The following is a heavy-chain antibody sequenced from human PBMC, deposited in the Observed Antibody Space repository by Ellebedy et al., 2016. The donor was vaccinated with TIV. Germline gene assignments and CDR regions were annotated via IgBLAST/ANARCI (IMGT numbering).Heavy chain of an antibody. CDR1: GFTFSGFG. CDR3: AKPTGASGGYGGVDY. J-gene: IGHJ4*02. Sequence: PGGSLRLSCAASGFTFSGFGIHWVRQAPGKGLEWVAFIRYDGSNKYYADSVRGRFTISRDNSKNTLWLQMNSLRPEDTAVYYCAKPTGASGGYGGVDYWGQGTLVTVSS. V-gene: IGHV3-30*02. D-gene: IGHD6-19*01. CDR2: IRYDGSNK.